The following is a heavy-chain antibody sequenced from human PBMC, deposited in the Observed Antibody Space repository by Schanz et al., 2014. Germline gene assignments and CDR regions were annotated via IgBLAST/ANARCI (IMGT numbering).Heavy chain of an antibody. CDR3: ARDSRPNYDFLTAYYSIDY. V-gene: IGHV3-11*06. CDR1: GFTFRDYY. Sequence: QVQLVESGGGLVKPGGSLRLSCAASGFTFRDYYMSWIRQAPGKGLEWVSSISSSGSYIHYADSVKGRFTISRDNAKNTLYLQMNSLRAEDTAVYYCARDSRPNYDFLTAYYSIDYWGQGTLXTVSS. CDR2: ISSSGSYI. D-gene: IGHD3-9*01. J-gene: IGHJ4*02.